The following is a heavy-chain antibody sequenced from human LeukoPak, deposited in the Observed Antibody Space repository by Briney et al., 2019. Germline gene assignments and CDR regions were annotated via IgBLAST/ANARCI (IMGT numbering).Heavy chain of an antibody. CDR1: GFTFSSYA. V-gene: IGHV3-30*01. CDR3: AKLIRNTAMVTDY. D-gene: IGHD5-18*01. CDR2: ISYDGSNK. J-gene: IGHJ4*02. Sequence: GGSLSLSCAASGFTFSSYAMHWVRQAPGKGLEWVAVISYDGSNKYYADSVKGRFTISRDNSKNTLYLQMNSLRAEDTAVYYCAKLIRNTAMVTDYWGQGTLVTVSS.